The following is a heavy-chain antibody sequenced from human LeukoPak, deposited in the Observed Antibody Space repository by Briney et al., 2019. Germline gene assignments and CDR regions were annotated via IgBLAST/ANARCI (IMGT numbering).Heavy chain of an antibody. CDR2: INHSGST. D-gene: IGHD3-22*01. Sequence: SEALSLTCAVYGGSFSGYYWSWIRQPPGKGLEWIGEINHSGSTNYNPSLKSRVTISVDTSKNQFSLKLSSVTAADTAVYYCARDSSGYYDLDYWGQGTLVTVSS. CDR1: GGSFSGYY. V-gene: IGHV4-34*01. J-gene: IGHJ4*02. CDR3: ARDSSGYYDLDY.